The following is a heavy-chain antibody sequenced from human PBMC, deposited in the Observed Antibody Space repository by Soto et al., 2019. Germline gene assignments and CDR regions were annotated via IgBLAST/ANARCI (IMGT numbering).Heavy chain of an antibody. Sequence: PSETLSLTCTVSGGSISGYYWSWIRQPPGKGLEWIGYIYYSGSTNYNPSLKSRVTISVDTSKDQFSLKLSSVTAADTAVYYCARGIAAAGTRWFDPWGQGTLVTVSS. V-gene: IGHV4-59*01. D-gene: IGHD6-13*01. J-gene: IGHJ5*02. CDR2: IYYSGST. CDR3: ARGIAAAGTRWFDP. CDR1: GGSISGYY.